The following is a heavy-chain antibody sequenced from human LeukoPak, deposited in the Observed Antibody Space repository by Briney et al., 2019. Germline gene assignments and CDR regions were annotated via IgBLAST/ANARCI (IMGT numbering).Heavy chain of an antibody. CDR2: IYYSGST. D-gene: IGHD2-2*01. J-gene: IGHJ3*02. Sequence: SETLSLTCTVSGGSISSHCWSWIRQPPGRGLEWIGYIYYSGSTNYNPSLKSRVTISVDTSKNQFSLKLSSVTAADTAVYYCARYCSSTSCPPFDAFDIWGQGTMVTVSS. CDR1: GGSISSHC. V-gene: IGHV4-59*11. CDR3: ARYCSSTSCPPFDAFDI.